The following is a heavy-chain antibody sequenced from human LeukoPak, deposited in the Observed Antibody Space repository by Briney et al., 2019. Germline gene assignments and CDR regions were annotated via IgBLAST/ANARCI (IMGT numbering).Heavy chain of an antibody. CDR3: ARGYCSGGSCYSVENWFDP. D-gene: IGHD2-15*01. J-gene: IGHJ5*02. Sequence: ASVKVSCKASGYTFTKYYMFWVRQAPGQGLEWMGRINPSSGGTDYAQKFQGRVTMTRDTSISTAYMELSRLRSDDTAMYYCARGYCSGGSCYSVENWFDPWGQGTLVTVSS. CDR1: GYTFTKYY. CDR2: INPSSGGT. V-gene: IGHV1-2*06.